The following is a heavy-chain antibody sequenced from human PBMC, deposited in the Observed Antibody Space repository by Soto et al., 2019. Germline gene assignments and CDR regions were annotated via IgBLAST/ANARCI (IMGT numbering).Heavy chain of an antibody. CDR3: ARVIAARPDWYFDL. J-gene: IGHJ2*01. V-gene: IGHV3-33*01. Sequence: GGSLRLSCAASGFTFSSYGMHWVRQAPGKGLEWVAVIWYDGSNKYYADSVKGRFTISRDNSKNTLYLQMNSLRAEDTAVYYCARVIAARPDWYFDLWGRGTLVTVSS. CDR1: GFTFSSYG. D-gene: IGHD6-6*01. CDR2: IWYDGSNK.